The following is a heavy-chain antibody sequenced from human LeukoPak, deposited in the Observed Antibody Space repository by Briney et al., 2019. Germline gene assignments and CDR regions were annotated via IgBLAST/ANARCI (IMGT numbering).Heavy chain of an antibody. Sequence: GSLRLSCAASGFTFSDYYMNWVPQAPGKGPEWVSSISSCSTIYYADSVKGRFTISRDNAKNSLYLQMNSLRAEDTAVYYCASRQGLGWHYVNWGQGTLVTVSS. V-gene: IGHV3-69-1*01. CDR1: GFTFSDYY. CDR2: ISSCSTI. D-gene: IGHD3-10*02. J-gene: IGHJ4*02. CDR3: ASRQGLGWHYVN.